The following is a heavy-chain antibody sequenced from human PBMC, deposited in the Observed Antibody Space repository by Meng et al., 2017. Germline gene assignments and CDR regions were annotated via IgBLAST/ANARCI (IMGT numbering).Heavy chain of an antibody. D-gene: IGHD3-10*01. Sequence: VQLVESGGGVVQPGRSLRLSCAASGFTFSSYAMHWVRQAPGKGLEWVAVISYDGSNKYYADSVKGRFTISRDNSKNTLYLQMNSLRAEDTAVYYCASMGYWGQGTLVTASS. CDR1: GFTFSSYA. CDR2: ISYDGSNK. V-gene: IGHV3-30*01. J-gene: IGHJ4*02. CDR3: ASMGY.